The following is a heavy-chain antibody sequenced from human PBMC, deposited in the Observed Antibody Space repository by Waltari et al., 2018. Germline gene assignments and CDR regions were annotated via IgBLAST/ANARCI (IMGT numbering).Heavy chain of an antibody. Sequence: EVQLVESGGGLVQPGGSLRLSCAASGFSFSNDWMHWVRQVPGKGLEGVSRSTNDGGGTRYADSVKGRFTISRDNAKNTLFLEMNSLRVEDTAVYYCVKEAPARGDWYLDLWGRGTLLAVSS. CDR2: STNDGGGT. V-gene: IGHV3-74*01. CDR3: VKEAPARGDWYLDL. J-gene: IGHJ2*01. CDR1: GFSFSNDW. D-gene: IGHD2-2*01.